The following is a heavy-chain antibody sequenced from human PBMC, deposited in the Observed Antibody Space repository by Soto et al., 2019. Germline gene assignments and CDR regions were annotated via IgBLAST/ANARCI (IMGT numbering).Heavy chain of an antibody. Sequence: SETLSLTCTVSGGSISSHYWSWVRQAPGKGLEWIGHIYYRGSTTYNPSLRSRSTISVDTSNNQSSLKLNSVTTADTAVYYCARDGREASGMDVWGQGTKVTVSS. V-gene: IGHV4-59*11. CDR3: ARDGREASGMDV. CDR1: GGSISSHY. D-gene: IGHD1-26*01. J-gene: IGHJ6*02. CDR2: IYYRGST.